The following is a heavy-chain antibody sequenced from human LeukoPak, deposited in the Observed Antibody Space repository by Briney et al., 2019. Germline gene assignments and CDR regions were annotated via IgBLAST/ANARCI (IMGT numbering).Heavy chain of an antibody. V-gene: IGHV4-34*01. CDR1: GGSFSGYY. CDR3: ARHSLGLWFGES. J-gene: IGHJ5*02. CDR2: INHSGST. D-gene: IGHD3-10*01. Sequence: SETLSLTCAVYGGSFSGYYWSWIRQPPGKGLEWIGEINHSGSTNYNPSLKSRVTISVDTSKNQSSLKLSSVTAADTAVYYCARHSLGLWFGESWGQGTLVTVSS.